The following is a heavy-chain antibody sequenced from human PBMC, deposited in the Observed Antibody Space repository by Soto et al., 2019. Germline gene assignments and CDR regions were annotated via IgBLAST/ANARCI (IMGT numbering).Heavy chain of an antibody. D-gene: IGHD3-22*01. V-gene: IGHV1-69*13. CDR2: IIPIFGTA. CDR3: ARAQEPYYYDSSGSIG. J-gene: IGHJ4*02. CDR1: GGTFSSYA. Sequence: SVKVSCKASGGTFSSYAISWVRQAPGQGLEWMGGIIPIFGTANYAQKFQGRVTITADESTSTAYMELSSVRSEDTAVYYCARAQEPYYYDSSGSIGWGQGTLLNVSS.